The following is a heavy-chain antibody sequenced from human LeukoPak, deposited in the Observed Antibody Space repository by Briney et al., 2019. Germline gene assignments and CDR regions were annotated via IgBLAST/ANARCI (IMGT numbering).Heavy chain of an antibody. J-gene: IGHJ4*02. Sequence: ASVKVSCKTSGYTFTSYGIIWVRQAPGQGLEWMGWISGYNDNTKYTQKLQGRVTMTTDSSTSTAYMELRSLRSDDTAVYYCARATGRVVRGITWRYFDYWGQGTLVTVSS. D-gene: IGHD3-10*01. CDR1: GYTFTSYG. V-gene: IGHV1-18*01. CDR3: ARATGRVVRGITWRYFDY. CDR2: ISGYNDNT.